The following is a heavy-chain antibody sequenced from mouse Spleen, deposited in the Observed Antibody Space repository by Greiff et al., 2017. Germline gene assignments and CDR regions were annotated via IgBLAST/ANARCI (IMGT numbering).Heavy chain of an antibody. V-gene: IGHV5-9*04. CDR3: AKVLWGAMDY. CDR1: GFTFSSYA. CDR2: ISSGGGNT. J-gene: IGHJ4*01. D-gene: IGHD1-1*02. Sequence: EVRLVESGGGLVKRGGSLKLSCAASGFTFSSYAMSWVRQTPEKRLEWVATISSGGGNTYYPDSVKGRFTISRDNAKNTLYLQMSSLKSEDTAMYYCAKVLWGAMDYWGQGTSVTVSS.